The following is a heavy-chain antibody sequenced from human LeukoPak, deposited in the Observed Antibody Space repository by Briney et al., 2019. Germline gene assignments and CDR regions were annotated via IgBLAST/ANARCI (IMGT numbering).Heavy chain of an antibody. V-gene: IGHV5-51*01. CDR2: IYPGDSDT. J-gene: IGHJ4*02. CDR1: GCVFTSYW. Sequence: GGSLKISWKGSGCVFTSYWIGWVRQMPGKGLEGMGIIYPGDSDTRYSPSFQGQVTISADKSISPAYLQWSSLKASDTAMYYCLIAAAGAFDYWGQGTLVTVSS. D-gene: IGHD6-13*01. CDR3: LIAAAGAFDY.